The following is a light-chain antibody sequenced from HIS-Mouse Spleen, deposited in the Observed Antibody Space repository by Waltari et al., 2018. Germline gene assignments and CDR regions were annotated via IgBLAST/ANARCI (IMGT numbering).Light chain of an antibody. CDR3: YSTDSSGNHRV. CDR1: AMPKKS. Sequence: SYELTQPPSVSVSPGQTARIPCPGNAMPKKSAYWYQQKSGQAPVLVIYEDSKRPSGIPERFSGSSSGTMATLTISGAQVEDEADYYCYSTDSSGNHRVFGGGTKLTVL. CDR2: EDS. J-gene: IGLJ2*01. V-gene: IGLV3-10*01.